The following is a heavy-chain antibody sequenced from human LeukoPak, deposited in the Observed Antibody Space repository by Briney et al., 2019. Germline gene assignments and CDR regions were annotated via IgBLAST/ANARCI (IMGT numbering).Heavy chain of an antibody. D-gene: IGHD3-9*01. V-gene: IGHV3-9*01. CDR1: GFTFDDYA. CDR2: ISWNSGSI. J-gene: IGHJ4*02. Sequence: GGSLRLSCAASGFTFDDYAMHWVRQAPGKGLEWVSGISWNSGSIGYADSVKGRFTISRDNAKNSLYLQMNSLRAEDTALYYCARDSRYYDILTVKYYFDYWGQGTLVTVSS. CDR3: ARDSRYYDILTVKYYFDY.